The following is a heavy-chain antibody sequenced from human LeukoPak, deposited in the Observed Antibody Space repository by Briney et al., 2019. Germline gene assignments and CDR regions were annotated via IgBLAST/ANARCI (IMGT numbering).Heavy chain of an antibody. CDR3: ARGIVVVPAAKRGGYYFDY. CDR1: GFTFSSYS. CDR2: ISSSSSYI. V-gene: IGHV3-21*01. J-gene: IGHJ4*02. Sequence: GGSLRLSCVASGFTFSSYSMNWVRQAPGKGLEWVSSISSSSSYIYYADSVKGRFTISRDNAKNSLYLQMNSLRAEDTAVYYCARGIVVVPAAKRGGYYFDYWGQGTLVTVSS. D-gene: IGHD2-2*01.